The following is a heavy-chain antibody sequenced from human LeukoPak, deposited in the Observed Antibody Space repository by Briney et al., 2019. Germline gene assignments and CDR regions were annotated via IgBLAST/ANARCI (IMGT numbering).Heavy chain of an antibody. CDR2: INHSGST. J-gene: IGHJ4*02. CDR1: GGSFSGYY. D-gene: IGHD2-2*02. Sequence: PSETLSLTCAVYGGSFSGYYWSWIRQPPGKGLEWIGEINHSGSTNYNPSLKSRVTISVDTSKNQFSLKLSSVTAADTAVYYCASSPRGDCSSTSCYNYWGQGTLVTVSS. CDR3: ASSPRGDCSSTSCYNY. V-gene: IGHV4-34*01.